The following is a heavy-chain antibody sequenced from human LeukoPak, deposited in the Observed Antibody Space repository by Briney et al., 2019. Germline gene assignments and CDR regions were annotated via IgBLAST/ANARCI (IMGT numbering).Heavy chain of an antibody. CDR1: GFTFSDYS. CDR3: VRDYSLIGGYYYYGVDV. V-gene: IGHV3-30-3*01. D-gene: IGHD4-11*01. J-gene: IGHJ6*02. Sequence: GGSLRLSCAASGFTFSDYSIHWVRQAPGKGLEWVAVISHDGGNKYYADSVKGRFTISRDNSKNMLYLQMNSLRAEDTAVYYCVRDYSLIGGYYYYGVDVWGRGTTVTVSS. CDR2: ISHDGGNK.